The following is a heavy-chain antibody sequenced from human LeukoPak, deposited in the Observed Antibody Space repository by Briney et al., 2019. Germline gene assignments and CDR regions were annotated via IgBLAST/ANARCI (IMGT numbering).Heavy chain of an antibody. Sequence: ASVKVSCKASGYTFTSYYMHWVRQAPGQGLEWMGIINPSGGSTSYAQKFQGRVTITADESTSTAYMELSSLRSEDTAVYYCARKSQHYYDSSGYFDYWGQGTLVTVSS. V-gene: IGHV1-46*01. CDR1: GYTFTSYY. CDR3: ARKSQHYYDSSGYFDY. CDR2: INPSGGST. J-gene: IGHJ4*02. D-gene: IGHD3-22*01.